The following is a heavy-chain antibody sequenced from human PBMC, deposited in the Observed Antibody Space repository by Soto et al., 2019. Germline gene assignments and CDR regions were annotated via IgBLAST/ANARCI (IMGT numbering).Heavy chain of an antibody. D-gene: IGHD3-3*01. CDR3: ARNNYDFWSRYNWFDP. V-gene: IGHV1-69*06. CDR1: VESFSSYA. Sequence: SSVKVACKGSVESFSSYAISCLRQAPGQGLEWMGGIIPIFGTANYAQKFQGRVTITADKSTSTAYMELSSLRSEDTAVYYCARNNYDFWSRYNWFDPWGQGTLVTVSS. J-gene: IGHJ5*02. CDR2: IIPIFGTA.